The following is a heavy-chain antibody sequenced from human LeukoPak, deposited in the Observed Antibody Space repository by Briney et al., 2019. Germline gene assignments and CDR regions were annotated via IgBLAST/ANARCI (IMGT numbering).Heavy chain of an antibody. V-gene: IGHV4-30-2*01. CDR3: ARAPGKYRAAADI. CDR1: GGSISSGGYS. J-gene: IGHJ3*02. CDR2: IYHSGST. Sequence: PSETLSLTCAVSGGSISSGGYSWSWIRQPPGKGLEWIGYIYHSGSTYYNPSLKSRVTISVDRSKNQFSLKLSSVTAADTAVYYCARAPGKYRAAADIWGQGTMVTVSS. D-gene: IGHD6-13*01.